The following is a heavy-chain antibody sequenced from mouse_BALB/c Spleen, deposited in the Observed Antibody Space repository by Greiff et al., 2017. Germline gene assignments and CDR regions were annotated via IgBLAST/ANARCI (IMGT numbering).Heavy chain of an antibody. Sequence: VKLVESGPGLVAPSQSLSITCTVSGFSLTSYGVHWVRQPPGKGLEWLGVIWAGGSTNYNSALMSRLSISKDNSKSQVFLKMNSLQTDDTAMYYCAIYYGSKEGFAYWGQGTLVTVSA. CDR3: AIYYGSKEGFAY. V-gene: IGHV2-9*02. D-gene: IGHD1-1*01. CDR2: IWAGGST. CDR1: GFSLTSYG. J-gene: IGHJ3*01.